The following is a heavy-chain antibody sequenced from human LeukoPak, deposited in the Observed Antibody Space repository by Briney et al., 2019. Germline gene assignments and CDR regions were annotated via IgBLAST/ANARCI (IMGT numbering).Heavy chain of an antibody. J-gene: IGHJ6*03. Sequence: PSETLSLTCTVSGGSISSYYWSWIRQPAGKGLEWIGRIYTSGSTNYNPSLKSRVTMSVDTSKNQFSLKLSSVTAADTAVYYCARSPPVGSYYYYMDVWGKGTTVTVS. CDR3: ARSPPVGSYYYYMDV. CDR2: IYTSGST. V-gene: IGHV4-4*07. CDR1: GGSISSYY. D-gene: IGHD1-26*01.